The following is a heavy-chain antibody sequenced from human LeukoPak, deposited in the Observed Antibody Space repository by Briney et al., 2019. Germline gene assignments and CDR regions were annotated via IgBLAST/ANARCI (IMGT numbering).Heavy chain of an antibody. D-gene: IGHD3-10*01. V-gene: IGHV3-7*01. CDR3: ARETVVRGVINFDY. J-gene: IGHJ4*02. CDR1: GFRFSNAW. Sequence: GGSLRLSCAASGFRFSNAWMSWVRQAPGKGLEWVANIKQDGSEKYYVDSVKGRFTISRDNAKNSLYLQMNSLRAEDTAVYYCARETVVRGVINFDYWGQGTLVTVSS. CDR2: IKQDGSEK.